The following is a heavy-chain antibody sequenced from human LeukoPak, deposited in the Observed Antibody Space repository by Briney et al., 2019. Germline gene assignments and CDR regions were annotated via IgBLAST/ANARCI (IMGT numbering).Heavy chain of an antibody. CDR3: ARHPRGSYYWFDP. D-gene: IGHD1-26*01. V-gene: IGHV4-59*04. CDR2: IYYSGST. CDR1: GGSIGSYY. J-gene: IGHJ5*02. Sequence: PSETLSLTCTVSGGSIGSYYWSWIRQPPGKGLEWIGYIYYSGSTYYNPSLKSRVTISVDTSKNQFSLKLSSVTAADTAVYYCARHPRGSYYWFDPWGQGTLVTVSS.